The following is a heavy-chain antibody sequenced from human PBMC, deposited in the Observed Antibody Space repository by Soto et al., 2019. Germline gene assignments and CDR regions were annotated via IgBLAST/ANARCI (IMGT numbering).Heavy chain of an antibody. Sequence: EVQLVESGGGLVQPGGSLRLSCAASGFTFSTYYMWWVRQAPGKGLVWVARITSDGSSTTYADSVKGRFTISRDNAKKPLYLQMNSHRAEETAVYSCARERGGGFGDVWGQGTTVTVSS. CDR1: GFTFSTYY. D-gene: IGHD3-10*01. V-gene: IGHV3-74*01. J-gene: IGHJ6*02. CDR3: ARERGGGFGDV. CDR2: ITSDGSST.